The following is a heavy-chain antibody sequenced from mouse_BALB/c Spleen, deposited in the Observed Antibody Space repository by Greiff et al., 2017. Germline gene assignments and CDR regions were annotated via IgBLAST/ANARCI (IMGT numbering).Heavy chain of an antibody. D-gene: IGHD5-5*01. CDR3: ATYLVMDY. CDR1: GFNIKDYY. Sequence: EVQLQQSGAELVRPGALVKLSCKASGFNIKDYYMHWVKQRPEQGLEWIGWIDPENGNTIYDPKFQGKASITADTSSNTAYLQLSSLTSEDTAVYYCATYLVMDYWGQGTSVTVSS. V-gene: IGHV14-1*02. CDR2: IDPENGNT. J-gene: IGHJ4*01.